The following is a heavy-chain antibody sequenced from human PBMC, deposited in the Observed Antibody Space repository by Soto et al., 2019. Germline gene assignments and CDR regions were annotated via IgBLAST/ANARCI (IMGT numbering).Heavy chain of an antibody. V-gene: IGHV4-34*01. Sequence: QVQLQQWGAGLLKPSETLSLTCAVYGGSFSGYYWSWIRQPPGKGLEWIGEINHSGSTNYNPSPKSRVTISVDTSKNQFSLKLSSVTAADTAVYYCARVVVVVAAANWFDPWGQGTLVTVSS. J-gene: IGHJ5*02. D-gene: IGHD2-15*01. CDR2: INHSGST. CDR3: ARVVVVVAAANWFDP. CDR1: GGSFSGYY.